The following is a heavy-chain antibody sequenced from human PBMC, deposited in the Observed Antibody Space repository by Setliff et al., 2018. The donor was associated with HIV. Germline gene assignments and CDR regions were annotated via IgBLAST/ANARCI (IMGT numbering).Heavy chain of an antibody. J-gene: IGHJ5*02. V-gene: IGHV4-59*08. CDR1: GGSISGYH. CDR2: IYYSGST. Sequence: PSETLSLTCTVSGGSISGYHWSWIRQPPGKGLEWIGYIYYSGSTNYNPSLKSRVTISIDTSTNQFSLKLSSVTAADTAVYYCARLFIPNYFDPWGQGTLVTVSS. D-gene: IGHD2-21*01. CDR3: ARLFIPNYFDP.